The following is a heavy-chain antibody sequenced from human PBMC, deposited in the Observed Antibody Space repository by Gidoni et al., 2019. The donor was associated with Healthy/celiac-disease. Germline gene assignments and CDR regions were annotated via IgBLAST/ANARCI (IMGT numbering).Heavy chain of an antibody. CDR1: GGTFSSYA. D-gene: IGHD2-15*01. J-gene: IGHJ4*02. Sequence: QVQLVQSGAEVKKPGSSVKVSSKASGGTFSSYAISWVRQAPGQGLEWMGGIIPIFGTANYAQKFQGRVTITADESTSTAYMELSSLRSEDTAVYYWARDRGYCSGGSCYGGGFDYWGQGTMVTVSS. V-gene: IGHV1-69*01. CDR2: IIPIFGTA. CDR3: ARDRGYCSGGSCYGGGFDY.